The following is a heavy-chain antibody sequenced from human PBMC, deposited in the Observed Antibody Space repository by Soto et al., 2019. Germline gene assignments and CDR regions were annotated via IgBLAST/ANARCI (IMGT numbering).Heavy chain of an antibody. Sequence: SQTLSLTCAISGDGVSSNSAAWNWIRQSPSRGLEWLGRTYYRSKWYNDYAVSVKSRITINPDTSKNQFSLQLNSVTPEDTAVYYCARDRGSSSGWLNNWFDPWGQGTLVTVSS. CDR3: ARDRGSSSGWLNNWFDP. CDR2: TYYRSKWYN. CDR1: GDGVSSNSAA. V-gene: IGHV6-1*01. D-gene: IGHD6-19*01. J-gene: IGHJ5*02.